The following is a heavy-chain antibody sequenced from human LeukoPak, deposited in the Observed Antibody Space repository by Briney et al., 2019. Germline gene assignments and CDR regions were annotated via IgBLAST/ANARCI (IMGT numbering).Heavy chain of an antibody. CDR1: GFIFSYYG. D-gene: IGHD6-19*01. CDR3: ARKGLAVAAGLDY. J-gene: IGHJ4*02. CDR2: ISTSSSTI. Sequence: PGGSLRLSCEASGFIFSYYGLNWVRQAPGKGLEWISYISTSSSTIYYADSVKGRFTISRDNANNSLYLQMNSLRAEDTAIYYCARKGLAVAAGLDYWGQGTLVTVSS. V-gene: IGHV3-48*01.